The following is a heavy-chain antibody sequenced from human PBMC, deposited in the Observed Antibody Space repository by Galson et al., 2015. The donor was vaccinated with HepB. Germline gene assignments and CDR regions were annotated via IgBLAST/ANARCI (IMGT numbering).Heavy chain of an antibody. D-gene: IGHD6-19*01. J-gene: IGHJ4*02. CDR3: ARAYSSGWYASSFDY. V-gene: IGHV3-30*04. CDR2: ISYDGSNK. Sequence: SLRLSCAASGFTFSSYAMHWVSQAPGKGLEWVAVISYDGSNKYYADSVKGRFTISRDNSKNTLYLQMNSLRAEDTAVYYCARAYSSGWYASSFDYWGQGTLVTVSS. CDR1: GFTFSSYA.